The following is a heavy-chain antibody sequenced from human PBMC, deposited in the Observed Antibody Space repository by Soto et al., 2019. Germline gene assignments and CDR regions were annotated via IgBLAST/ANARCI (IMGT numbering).Heavy chain of an antibody. CDR2: IYNSGST. V-gene: IGHV4-59*12. J-gene: IGHJ6*03. CDR3: ARACFEYSSSSGYYYYMDV. Sequence: SETLSLTCAVYGGSFSGYYWSWIRQPPGKGLEWIGYIYNSGSTNYNSSLKSRVTISVDTSKNQFSLKLSSVTAADTAVYYCARACFEYSSSSGYYYYMDVWGKGTTVTVSS. CDR1: GGSFSGYY. D-gene: IGHD6-6*01.